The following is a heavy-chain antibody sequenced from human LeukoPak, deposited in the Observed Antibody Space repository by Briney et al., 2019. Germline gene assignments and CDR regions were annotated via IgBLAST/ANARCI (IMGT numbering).Heavy chain of an antibody. CDR1: GGSISSYY. D-gene: IGHD3-22*01. CDR3: ARAARDSSGYSDAFDI. CDR2: IYYSGST. Sequence: SETLSLTCTVSGGSISSYYWSWIRQPPGKGLEWIGYIYYSGSTNYNPSLKSRVTISVDTSKNQFSLKLSSVTAADTAVYYCARAARDSSGYSDAFDIWGQGTMVTVSS. V-gene: IGHV4-59*01. J-gene: IGHJ3*02.